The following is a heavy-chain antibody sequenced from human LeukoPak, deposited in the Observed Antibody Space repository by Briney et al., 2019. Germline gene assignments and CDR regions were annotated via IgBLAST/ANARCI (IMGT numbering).Heavy chain of an antibody. CDR1: GFSICSGYY. J-gene: IGHJ4*02. D-gene: IGHD1-1*01. Sequence: SETLSLTCVVSGFSICSGYYWGWIRQPPGKGLEWIANIHVSGTTFYNSSLNSRVAISIDTSKNQFSLKLSSVTAADTAVYFCAREAERRIVNWGRGTLVTVSS. CDR2: IHVSGTT. V-gene: IGHV4-38-2*02. CDR3: AREAERRIVN.